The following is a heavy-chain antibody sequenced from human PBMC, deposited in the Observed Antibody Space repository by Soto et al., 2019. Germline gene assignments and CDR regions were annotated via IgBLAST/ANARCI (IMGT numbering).Heavy chain of an antibody. D-gene: IGHD2-15*01. J-gene: IGHJ6*02. CDR3: ARQDQPTYYGMDV. CDR2: ISYDGSNK. Sequence: GGSLRLSCAASGSTFSSYGMHWVRQAPGKGLEWVAVISYDGSNKYYADSVKGRFTISRDNAKNSLYLQMNSLRAEDTAVYYCARQDQPTYYGMDVWGQGTTVTVSS. CDR1: GSTFSSYG. V-gene: IGHV3-30*03.